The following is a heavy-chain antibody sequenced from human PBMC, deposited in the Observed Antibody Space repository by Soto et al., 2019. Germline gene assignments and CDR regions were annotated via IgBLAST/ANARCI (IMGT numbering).Heavy chain of an antibody. Sequence: EVHLLESGGGLVQPGGSLRLSCAASGFTFSNYAMSWVRQPPGKGLEWVSGIGESGGSTYYADSVKGRFTISRDNSKNPLHLQMDSLRAEDTAVYYCAKELNRADDAFDIWGQGTMVTVSS. J-gene: IGHJ3*02. CDR2: IGESGGST. CDR1: GFTFSNYA. CDR3: AKELNRADDAFDI. V-gene: IGHV3-23*01.